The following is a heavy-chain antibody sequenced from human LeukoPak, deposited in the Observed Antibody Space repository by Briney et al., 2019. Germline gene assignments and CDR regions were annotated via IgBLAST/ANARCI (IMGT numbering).Heavy chain of an antibody. J-gene: IGHJ4*02. CDR2: ISDDGYTK. CDR1: GFSFSNYG. CDR3: AKSSGYGSYDHFDF. V-gene: IGHV3-30*18. D-gene: IGHD3-10*01. Sequence: PGGSLRLSCSPSGFSFSNYGMHWVRQAPGKGLEWVSVISDDGYTKNYLASVKGRFTVSRDGSHVYLQMNSLTTEDTAVYYCAKSSGYGSYDHFDFWGQGVLVTV.